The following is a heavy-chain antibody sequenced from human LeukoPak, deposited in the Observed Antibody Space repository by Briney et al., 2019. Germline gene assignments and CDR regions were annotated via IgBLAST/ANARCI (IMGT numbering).Heavy chain of an antibody. D-gene: IGHD3-3*01. CDR1: GYTFTGYY. CDR3: ARGLRDFWSGYYTNPIKAIDAFDI. CDR2: INPNSGGT. J-gene: IGHJ3*02. V-gene: IGHV1-2*02. Sequence: ASVKVSCKASGYTFTGYYMHWVRQAPGQGLEWMGWINPNSGGTNYAQKFQGRVTMTRDTSISTAYMELSRLRSDDTAVYYCARGLRDFWSGYYTNPIKAIDAFDIWGQGTMVTVSS.